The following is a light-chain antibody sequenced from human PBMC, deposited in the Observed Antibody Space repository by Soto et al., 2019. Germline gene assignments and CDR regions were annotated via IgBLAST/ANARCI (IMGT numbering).Light chain of an antibody. J-gene: IGKJ2*03. CDR1: QSISSW. CDR3: QQYNSFSPYS. Sequence: DIQMTQSPSTLSASVGDRVTITCRASQSISSWLAWYQQKPGKAPNLLIYKASSLEGGVPSRFSGSGSGTEFTLTISSLQPDDFATYYCQQYNSFSPYSFGQGTKLEI. V-gene: IGKV1-5*03. CDR2: KAS.